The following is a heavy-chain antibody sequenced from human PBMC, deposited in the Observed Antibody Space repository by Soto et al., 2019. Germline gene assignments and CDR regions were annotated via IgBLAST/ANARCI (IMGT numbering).Heavy chain of an antibody. CDR2: INPDGSAT. Sequence: PGGSLRLSCAASGFTFSSYWMHWVRQAPGKGLVWVSRINPDGSATNYADSVKGRFTISRDNAKNTLYLQMNSLRAEDTAVFYCGRGGSDSPMAPGYWGQGILVTVSS. J-gene: IGHJ4*02. CDR1: GFTFSSYW. V-gene: IGHV3-74*01. CDR3: GRGGSDSPMAPGY. D-gene: IGHD5-18*01.